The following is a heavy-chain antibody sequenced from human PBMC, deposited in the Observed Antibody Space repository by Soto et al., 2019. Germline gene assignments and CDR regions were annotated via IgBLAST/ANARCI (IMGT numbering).Heavy chain of an antibody. D-gene: IGHD4-17*01. CDR1: GGSFSGYY. V-gene: IGHV4-34*01. CDR2: INHSGST. Sequence: SETLSLTCAVYGGSFSGYYWSWIRQPPGKGLEWIGEINHSGSTNYNPSLKSRVTISVDTSKNQFSLKLSSVTAADTAVYYCARGDYTVTFYYWGQGTLVTVSS. CDR3: ARGDYTVTFYY. J-gene: IGHJ4*02.